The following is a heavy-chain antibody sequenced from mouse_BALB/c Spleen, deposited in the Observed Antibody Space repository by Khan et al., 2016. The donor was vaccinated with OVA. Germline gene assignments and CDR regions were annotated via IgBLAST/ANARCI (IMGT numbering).Heavy chain of an antibody. CDR1: GYSITSGYC. Sequence: EVQLLESGPGLVKPSQSLSLTCTVTGYSITSGYCWNWIRQFPGNKLEWMGYISYSGSTNYNPSLTSRISITRDTSKNQFFLQLNSVTTEDTATYYCARTARIKYWGQGTTLTVSS. CDR2: ISYSGST. V-gene: IGHV3-1*02. J-gene: IGHJ2*01. D-gene: IGHD1-2*01. CDR3: ARTARIKY.